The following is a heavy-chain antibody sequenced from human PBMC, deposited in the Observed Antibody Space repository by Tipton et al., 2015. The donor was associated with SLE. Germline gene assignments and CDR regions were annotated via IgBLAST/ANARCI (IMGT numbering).Heavy chain of an antibody. CDR3: ARDRITMIPRYFQH. D-gene: IGHD3-22*01. J-gene: IGHJ1*01. Sequence: QLVQSGAEVKKPGASVKVSCKASGYTFTGYYMHWVRQAPGQGLEWMGWINPNSDGTNYAQKFQGRVTMTRDTSISTAYMELSRLRSDDTAVYYCARDRITMIPRYFQHWGQGTLVTVSS. CDR1: GYTFTGYY. V-gene: IGHV1-2*02. CDR2: INPNSDGT.